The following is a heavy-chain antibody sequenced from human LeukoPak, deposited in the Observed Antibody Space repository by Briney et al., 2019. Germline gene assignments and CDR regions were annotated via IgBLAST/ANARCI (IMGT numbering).Heavy chain of an antibody. CDR3: ARRGGAGRSFDY. D-gene: IGHD2-21*01. V-gene: IGHV4-61*08. CDR1: GASVSSGGYY. Sequence: SETLSLTCTVSGASVSSGGYYWSWIRQPPGKVLEWVGYIYYSGSTNYNPSLKSRVTISVDTSKNQFSLKVSSVTAADTAVYYCARRGGAGRSFDYWGQGTLVTVSS. J-gene: IGHJ4*02. CDR2: IYYSGST.